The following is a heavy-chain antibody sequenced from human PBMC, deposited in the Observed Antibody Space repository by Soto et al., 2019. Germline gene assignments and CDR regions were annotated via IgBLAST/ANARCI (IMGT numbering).Heavy chain of an antibody. J-gene: IGHJ4*02. CDR1: GFAFSDYY. D-gene: IGHD2-15*01. CDR3: VRSVRGSGRGMP. Sequence: QVQLVESGGDLVKPGGSLRLSCATSGFAFSDYYMSWVRQAPGKGLEWVSYISGTSSDTNYIDSVRGRFTISRDNAKNSVFLQMNSLRVEDTALYYCVRSVRGSGRGMPWGGGTVVTVSS. V-gene: IGHV3-11*05. CDR2: ISGTSSDT.